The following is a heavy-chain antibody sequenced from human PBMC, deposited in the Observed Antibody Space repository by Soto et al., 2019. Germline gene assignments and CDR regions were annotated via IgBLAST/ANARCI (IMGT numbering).Heavy chain of an antibody. D-gene: IGHD3-10*01. CDR1: GVTFSSYA. CDR2: ISYDGSNK. CDR3: ARDPESGGFDY. J-gene: IGHJ4*02. Sequence: GGSLRLSCAASGVTFSSYAMHWVRQAPGKGLEWVAVISYDGSNKYYADSVKGRFTISRDNSKNTLYLQMNSLRAEDTAVYYCARDPESGGFDYWGQGTLVTVSS. V-gene: IGHV3-30-3*01.